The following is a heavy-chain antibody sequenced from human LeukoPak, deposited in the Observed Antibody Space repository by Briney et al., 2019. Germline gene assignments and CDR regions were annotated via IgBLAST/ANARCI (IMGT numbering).Heavy chain of an antibody. CDR3: ARGIAVAAYYYYGMDV. CDR1: GGSISSYY. D-gene: IGHD6-19*01. CDR2: IYYSGST. V-gene: IGHV4-59*01. J-gene: IGHJ6*02. Sequence: SETLSLTCTVSGGSISSYYWSWIRQPPGKGLEWIGYIYYSGSTNYNPSLKSRVTISVDTSKNQFSLKLSSVTAVDTAVYYCARGIAVAAYYYYGMDVWGQGTTVTVSS.